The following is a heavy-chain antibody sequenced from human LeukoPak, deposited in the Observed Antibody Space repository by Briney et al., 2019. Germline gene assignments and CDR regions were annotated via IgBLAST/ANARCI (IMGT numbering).Heavy chain of an antibody. D-gene: IGHD3-3*01. V-gene: IGHV1-46*01. CDR1: GYTFTSYY. CDR3: ARDRGRITIFGVVENWFDP. Sequence: RASVTVSCKASGYTFTSYYMHWVRQAPGQGLEWMGIINPSGGSTSYAQKFQGRVTMTRDTSTSTVYMELSSLRSEDTAVYYCARDRGRITIFGVVENWFDPWGQGTLVTVSS. CDR2: INPSGGST. J-gene: IGHJ5*02.